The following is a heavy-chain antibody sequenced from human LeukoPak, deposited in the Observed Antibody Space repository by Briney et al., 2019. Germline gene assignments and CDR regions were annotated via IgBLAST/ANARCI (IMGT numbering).Heavy chain of an antibody. CDR2: IYSSGGT. J-gene: IGHJ4*02. CDR1: GVSISRHY. D-gene: IGHD3-22*01. CDR3: ARDHYDSDRKFWGFDC. V-gene: IGHV4-59*11. Sequence: SETLSLTCTVSGVSISRHYWSWIRQAPGKGLEWIGYIYSSGGTNYNPSVKSRVTISEDTSKNQFSLKLSSVTAADTAVYYCARDHYDSDRKFWGFDCWGQGTLVTVSS.